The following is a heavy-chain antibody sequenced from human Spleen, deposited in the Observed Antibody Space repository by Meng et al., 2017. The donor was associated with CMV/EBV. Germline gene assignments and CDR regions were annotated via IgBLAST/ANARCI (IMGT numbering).Heavy chain of an antibody. D-gene: IGHD6-13*01. CDR2: ISWNSGSI. V-gene: IGHV3-9*01. CDR1: GFTFDDYA. J-gene: IGHJ5*02. CDR3: AKAPYSSWYPNWFDP. Sequence: SLKISCAASGFTFDDYAMHWVRQAPGKGLEWVSGISWNSGSIGYADSVKGRFTISRDNAKNSLYQQMNSMRAEDTALYYCAKAPYSSWYPNWFDPWGQGTLVTVSS.